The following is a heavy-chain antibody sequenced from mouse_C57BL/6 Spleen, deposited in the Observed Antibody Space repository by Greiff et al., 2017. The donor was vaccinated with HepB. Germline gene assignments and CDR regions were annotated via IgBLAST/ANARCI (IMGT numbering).Heavy chain of an antibody. CDR2: VYPGSGSI. D-gene: IGHD2-10*02. Sequence: QVHVKQSGAELVKPGASVKLSCKASGYTFTEYTIHWVKQRSGQGLEWIGWVYPGSGSITYNENFKDKATLTADKSSSTVYMELSRLTSEDSAVYFCARHEDRGTVTGYFDDWGQGTTLTVSS. CDR3: ARHEDRGTVTGYFDD. V-gene: IGHV1-62-2*01. CDR1: GYTFTEYT. J-gene: IGHJ2*01.